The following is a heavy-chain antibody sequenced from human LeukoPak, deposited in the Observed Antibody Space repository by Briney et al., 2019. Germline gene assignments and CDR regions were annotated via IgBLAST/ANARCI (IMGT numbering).Heavy chain of an antibody. CDR2: INHSGST. CDR1: GGSFSGYY. Sequence: SETLSLTCAVYGGSFSGYYWSWIRQPPGKGLEWIGEINHSGSTNYDPSLKSRVTISVDTSKNQFSLKLSSVTAADTAVYYCARIVVVVPAAIFYLGYYYYYMDVWGKGTTVTVSS. D-gene: IGHD2-2*01. J-gene: IGHJ6*03. CDR3: ARIVVVVPAAIFYLGYYYYYMDV. V-gene: IGHV4-34*01.